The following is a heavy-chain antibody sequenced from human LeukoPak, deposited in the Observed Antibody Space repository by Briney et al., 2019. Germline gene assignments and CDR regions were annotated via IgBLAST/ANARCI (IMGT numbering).Heavy chain of an antibody. J-gene: IGHJ4*02. V-gene: IGHV3-48*03. CDR2: ISSSGNTI. CDR1: GFTFRSYE. D-gene: IGHD2-15*01. CDR3: ARGRYCSGHSCYFDY. Sequence: SGGSLRLSCSASGFTFRSYEMNWVRQAPGKGLEWVSYISSSGNTIYYVDSVKGRFTISRDNAKNSLYLQMNSLRAEDTAAYYCARGRYCSGHSCYFDYWGQGTLVTVSS.